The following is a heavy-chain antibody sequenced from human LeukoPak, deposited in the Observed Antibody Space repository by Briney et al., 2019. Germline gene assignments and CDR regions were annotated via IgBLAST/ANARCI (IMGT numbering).Heavy chain of an antibody. CDR3: ARGYRYFDY. Sequence: SETLSLACTVSGGSISSSSHYWGWIRQPPGKGLEWIGSIYYSGSTYYNPSLKSRVTISVDTSKNQFSLKLSSVTAADTAVYYCARGYRYFDYWGQGTLVTVSS. V-gene: IGHV4-39*01. D-gene: IGHD5-24*01. CDR1: GGSISSSSHY. CDR2: IYYSGST. J-gene: IGHJ4*02.